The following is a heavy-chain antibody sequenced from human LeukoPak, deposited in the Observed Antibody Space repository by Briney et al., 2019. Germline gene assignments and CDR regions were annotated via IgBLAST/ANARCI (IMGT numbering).Heavy chain of an antibody. J-gene: IGHJ4*02. Sequence: GGSLRLSCAASGFTFSSYWMHWVRQPPGKGLVWVSRINSDGSSTTYADSVKGRFTISRDNSKNTLYLQMNSLRAEDTAVYYCATVTIFGVDPFDYWGQGTLVTVSS. CDR2: INSDGSST. V-gene: IGHV3-74*01. CDR3: ATVTIFGVDPFDY. D-gene: IGHD3-3*01. CDR1: GFTFSSYW.